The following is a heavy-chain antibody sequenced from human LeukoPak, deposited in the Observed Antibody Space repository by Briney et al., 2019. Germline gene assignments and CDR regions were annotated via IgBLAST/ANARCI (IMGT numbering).Heavy chain of an antibody. D-gene: IGHD3-3*01. J-gene: IGHJ4*02. CDR1: GGSISSSSYY. Sequence: SETLSLTCTVSGGSISSSSYYWGWIRQPPGKGLEWIGSIYHSGSTNYNPSLKSRVTISVDTSKNQFSLKLSSVTAADTAVYYCARHRRVLRFLEWLYYFDYWGQGTLVTVSS. V-gene: IGHV4-39*01. CDR2: IYHSGST. CDR3: ARHRRVLRFLEWLYYFDY.